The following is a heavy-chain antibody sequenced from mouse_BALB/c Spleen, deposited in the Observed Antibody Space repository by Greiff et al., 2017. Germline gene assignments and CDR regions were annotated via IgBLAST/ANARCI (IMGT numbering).Heavy chain of an antibody. CDR2: IYPGSGST. V-gene: IGHV1S22*01. CDR3: TRSLDY. Sequence: LQQPGSELVRPGASVKLSCKASGYTFTSYWMHWVKQRPGQGLEWIGNIYPGSGSTNYDVKFKSKATLTVDTSSSTAYMQLSSLTSEDSAVYYCTRSLDYWGQGTTLTVSS. J-gene: IGHJ2*01. CDR1: GYTFTSYW.